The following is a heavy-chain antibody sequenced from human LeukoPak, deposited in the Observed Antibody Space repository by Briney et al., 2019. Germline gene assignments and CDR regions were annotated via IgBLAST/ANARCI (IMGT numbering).Heavy chain of an antibody. D-gene: IGHD6-6*01. Sequence: ASVKVSCKASGYTFTGYYMHWVRQAPGQGLEWMGWINPNSGGTNYAQKFQGRVTMTRDTSISTAYMELSRLRSDDTAVYYCARERPTAARLEFGFDPWGQGTLVTVSS. V-gene: IGHV1-2*02. CDR1: GYTFTGYY. CDR3: ARERPTAARLEFGFDP. J-gene: IGHJ5*02. CDR2: INPNSGGT.